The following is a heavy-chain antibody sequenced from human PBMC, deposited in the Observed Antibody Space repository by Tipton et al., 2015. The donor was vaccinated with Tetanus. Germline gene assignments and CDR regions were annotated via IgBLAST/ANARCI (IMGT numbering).Heavy chain of an antibody. CDR2: LDYSGAT. V-gene: IGHV4-39*02. D-gene: IGHD3-10*01. CDR3: ARPEASGRARGFDI. Sequence: TLSLTCTVSGDSLSNGDYYWGWIRQPPGKGLEWIGSLDYSGATYYNPSLKGRVTISGDTSKNLFSLTSVTASDTAVYYCARPEASGRARGFDIWGQGTKVTVSS. CDR1: GDSLSNGDYY. J-gene: IGHJ3*02.